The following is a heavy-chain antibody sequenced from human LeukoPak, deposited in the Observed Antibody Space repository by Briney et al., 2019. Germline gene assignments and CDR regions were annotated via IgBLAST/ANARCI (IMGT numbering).Heavy chain of an antibody. V-gene: IGHV4-59*08. Sequence: SETLSPTCTVSGGSIISSFWNWGWIRQPPGKGLEWIGYIYNTGSTNYDLSLKSRVNILVDTSKNRLSLRLSSVTAADTAVYYCARLSGSNGWYPWAFDIWGRGTMVTVSS. CDR1: GGSIISSF. CDR3: ARLSGSNGWYPWAFDI. CDR2: IYNTGST. J-gene: IGHJ3*02. D-gene: IGHD6-19*01.